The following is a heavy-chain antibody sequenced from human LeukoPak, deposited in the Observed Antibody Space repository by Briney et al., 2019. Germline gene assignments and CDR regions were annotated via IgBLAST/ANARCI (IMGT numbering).Heavy chain of an antibody. CDR3: ARPRQDGEIFDH. CDR2: IKQDGSAE. CDR1: GFSFSSYW. V-gene: IGHV3-7*03. J-gene: IGHJ4*02. D-gene: IGHD5-24*01. Sequence: GGSLRLSCVASGFSFSSYWMSWVRQVPGKGLEWVADIKQDGSAELYVGSVKGRFTISRDNAKKSLYLQMNSLRVEDTAVYYCARPRQDGEIFDHWGQGTLVTVSS.